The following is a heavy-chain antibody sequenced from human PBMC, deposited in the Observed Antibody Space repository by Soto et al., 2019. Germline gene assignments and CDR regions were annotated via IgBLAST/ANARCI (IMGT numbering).Heavy chain of an antibody. V-gene: IGHV4-34*01. D-gene: IGHD2-15*01. J-gene: IGHJ4*02. Sequence: PSETLSLTCAVYGGSFSGYYWSWIRQPPGKGLEWIGEINHSGSTNYNPSLKSRVTISVDTSKNQFSLKLSSVTAADTAVYYCARGRFYCSGGNCYSSLYYFDYWGQGTLVTVSS. CDR3: ARGRFYCSGGNCYSSLYYFDY. CDR2: INHSGST. CDR1: GGSFSGYY.